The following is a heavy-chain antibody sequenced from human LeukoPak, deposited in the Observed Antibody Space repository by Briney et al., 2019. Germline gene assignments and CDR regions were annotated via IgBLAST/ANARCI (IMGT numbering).Heavy chain of an antibody. J-gene: IGHJ4*02. Sequence: SETLSLTCTVSGGSISSYYWSWIRQPPGKGLEWIGYIYYSGSTNYNPSLKSRVTISVDTSKNQFSLKLSSVTAADTAVYYCASVAMSTTNFNCWGQGTLVTVSS. CDR3: ASVAMSTTNFNC. V-gene: IGHV4-59*12. D-gene: IGHD5-24*01. CDR2: IYYSGST. CDR1: GGSISSYY.